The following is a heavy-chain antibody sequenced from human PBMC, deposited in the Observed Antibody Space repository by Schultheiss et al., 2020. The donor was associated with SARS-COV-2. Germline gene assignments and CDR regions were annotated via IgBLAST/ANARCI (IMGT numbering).Heavy chain of an antibody. CDR1: GGSISSYY. D-gene: IGHD6-6*01. CDR2: IYDSGST. Sequence: SETLSLTCTVSGGSISSYYWSWIRQPPGKGLEWIGYIYDSGSTYYNPSLKSRVTMSVDTSKNQFSLKLSSVTAADTAVYYCARGKLLRHFDYWGQGSLVTVSS. CDR3: ARGKLLRHFDY. J-gene: IGHJ4*02. V-gene: IGHV4-59*12.